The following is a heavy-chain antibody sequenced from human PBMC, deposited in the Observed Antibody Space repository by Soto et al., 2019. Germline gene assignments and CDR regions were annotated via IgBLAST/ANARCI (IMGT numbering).Heavy chain of an antibody. D-gene: IGHD2-15*01. CDR1: GFTFSSYA. V-gene: IGHV3-23*01. J-gene: IGHJ6*02. CDR3: AKSAGLGAATTYYYYGKDV. Sequence: GGSPGLSCAAYGFTFSSYAMSWARQAPGKGLEWVSAISGSGGSTYYADSVKGRFTISRDNSKNTLYLQMNSLRAEDTAVYYCAKSAGLGAATTYYYYGKDVWGHAPTGTLSS. CDR2: ISGSGGST.